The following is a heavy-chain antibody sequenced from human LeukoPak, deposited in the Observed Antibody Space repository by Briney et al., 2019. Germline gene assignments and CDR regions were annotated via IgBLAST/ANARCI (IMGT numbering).Heavy chain of an antibody. CDR2: INPNNGGT. D-gene: IGHD5-24*01. Sequence: ASVKVSCKASGYTFTGYYIHWVRQAPGQGLEWMGWINPNNGGTNYAQKFQGRVTMTRDTSISTAYMELSRLRSDDTAVYYCAVCGSVVKMAGVDGGLDYWGQGALVIVSS. J-gene: IGHJ4*02. V-gene: IGHV1-2*02. CDR3: AVCGSVVKMAGVDGGLDY. CDR1: GYTFTGYY.